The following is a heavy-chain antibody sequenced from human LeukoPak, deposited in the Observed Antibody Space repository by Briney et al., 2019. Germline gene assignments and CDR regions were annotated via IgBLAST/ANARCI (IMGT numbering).Heavy chain of an antibody. D-gene: IGHD3-22*01. CDR3: ARRNYYDSSGYYADYYYMDV. J-gene: IGHJ6*03. Sequence: GESLKISCKGSGYSFTSYWIGWVRQMPGKGLEWMGIIYPGDSDTRYSPSFQGQVTISADKSISTAYLQWSSLKASDTAMYYCARRNYYDSSGYYADYYYMDVWGKGTTVTVS. CDR1: GYSFTSYW. CDR2: IYPGDSDT. V-gene: IGHV5-51*01.